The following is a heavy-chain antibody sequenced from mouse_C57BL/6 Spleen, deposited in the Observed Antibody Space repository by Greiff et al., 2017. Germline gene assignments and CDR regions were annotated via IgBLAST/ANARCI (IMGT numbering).Heavy chain of an antibody. J-gene: IGHJ2*01. V-gene: IGHV2-5*01. Sequence: VQLQESGPGLVQPSQSLSITCTVSGFSLTSYGVHWVRQSPGTGLEWLGVIWRGGSTDYNAAFMSRLSITKDNSKSQVFFKMNSLQADDTAIYYCAKNGGYDGYSIYFDYWGQGTTLTVSS. CDR3: AKNGGYDGYSIYFDY. CDR2: IWRGGST. CDR1: GFSLTSYG. D-gene: IGHD2-3*01.